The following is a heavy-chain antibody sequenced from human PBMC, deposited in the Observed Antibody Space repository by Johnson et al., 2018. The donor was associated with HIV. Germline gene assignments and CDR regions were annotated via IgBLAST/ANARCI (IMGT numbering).Heavy chain of an antibody. CDR2: IRYDGNNK. CDR1: GVTFSSYG. CDR3: AKDERAGQWLVLAFDI. J-gene: IGHJ3*02. D-gene: IGHD6-19*01. V-gene: IGHV3-30*02. Sequence: QVQLVESGGGVVQPGGSLRISCAASGVTFSSYGMHWVRQAPGKGLAGVAFIRYDGNNKYYADSVKGRFTISRDNSKNTLYLQMNSLRAEDTAVYYCAKDERAGQWLVLAFDIWGQGTMVTVSS.